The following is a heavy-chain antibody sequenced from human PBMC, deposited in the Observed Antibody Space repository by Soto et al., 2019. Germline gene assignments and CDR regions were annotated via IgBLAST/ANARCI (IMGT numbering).Heavy chain of an antibody. CDR1: GCSCTSYW. J-gene: IGHJ4*02. D-gene: IGHD5-12*01. Sequence: GGCLRFSCRGYGCSCTSYWIGWVRQMPGKGLEWMGIIYPGDSDTRYSPSFQGQVTISDDKSISTAYLQWSSMKASDTAMYYCARQDKHGYNFGGPFQYWGQGTLATVYS. CDR2: IYPGDSDT. CDR3: ARQDKHGYNFGGPFQY. V-gene: IGHV5-51*01.